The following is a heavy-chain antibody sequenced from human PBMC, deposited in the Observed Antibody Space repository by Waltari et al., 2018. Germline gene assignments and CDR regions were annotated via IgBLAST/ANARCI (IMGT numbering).Heavy chain of an antibody. CDR1: GGTFSSYA. CDR3: ARSYDFWSGYYYYYGMDV. CDR2: IIPIVGTT. D-gene: IGHD3-3*01. J-gene: IGHJ6*02. Sequence: QVQLVQSGAEVKKPGSAVKVSCKASGGTFSSYASRWVRAAPGPGREWMGGIIPIVGTTNYAQKFQGRVTITADESTSTAYMELSSLRSEDTAVYYCARSYDFWSGYYYYYGMDVWGQGTTVTVSS. V-gene: IGHV1-69*01.